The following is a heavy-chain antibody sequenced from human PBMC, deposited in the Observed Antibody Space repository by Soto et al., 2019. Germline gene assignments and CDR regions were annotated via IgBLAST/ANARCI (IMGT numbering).Heavy chain of an antibody. Sequence: ETLSLTCTLSGGSVRAPDWWNWVRQSPDKGLEWIAEVHISGHSNYNPSLRSRVSVSIDSSKNQLYLNLNSVTAADTAIYYCARVRQGCSANNCYFDPWGQGTQVTVS. CDR1: GGSVRAPDW. D-gene: IGHD1-1*01. V-gene: IGHV4-4*02. CDR3: ARVRQGCSANNCYFDP. J-gene: IGHJ5*01. CDR2: VHISGHS.